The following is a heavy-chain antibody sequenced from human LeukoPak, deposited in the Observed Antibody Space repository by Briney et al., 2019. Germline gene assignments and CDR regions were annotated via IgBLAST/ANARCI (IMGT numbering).Heavy chain of an antibody. CDR1: GGSISSSSYY. CDR3: ARDPIQWLVNFDY. CDR2: IYYSGST. D-gene: IGHD6-19*01. V-gene: IGHV4-39*07. Sequence: SETLSLTCTVSGGSISSSSYYWGWIRQPPGKGLEWIGSIYYSGSTYYNPSLKSRVTISVDTSKNQFSLKLSSVTAADTAVYYCARDPIQWLVNFDYWGQGTLVIVSS. J-gene: IGHJ4*02.